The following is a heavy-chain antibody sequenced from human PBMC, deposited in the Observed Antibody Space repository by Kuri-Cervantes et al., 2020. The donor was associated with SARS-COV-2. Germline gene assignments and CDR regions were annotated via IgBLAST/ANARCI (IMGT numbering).Heavy chain of an antibody. CDR3: AREAYNYYYDSSGYLLGGAFDI. CDR1: GYTFIYSH. J-gene: IGHJ3*02. CDR2: IYSGGST. V-gene: IGHV3-53*01. Sequence: GGSLRLPCAASGYTFIYSHMSWIRQAPGKGLEWVSVIYSGGSTYYADSVKGRFTISRDNSKNTLYLQMNSLRAEDTAVYYCAREAYNYYYDSSGYLLGGAFDIWGQGTVVTVSS. D-gene: IGHD3-22*01.